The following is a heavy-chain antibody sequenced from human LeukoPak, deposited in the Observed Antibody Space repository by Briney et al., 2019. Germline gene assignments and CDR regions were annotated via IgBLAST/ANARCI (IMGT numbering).Heavy chain of an antibody. Sequence: PGGSLRLSCAASGFTFSDYYMSWIRQAPGKGLEWGSYISSSGSTIYYADSVKGRFTISRDNAKNTLYLQMNSLRAEDTAVFYCARVGQAGYVGYPLDYRGQGTLVTVSS. CDR3: ARVGQAGYVGYPLDY. V-gene: IGHV3-11*04. J-gene: IGHJ4*02. CDR1: GFTFSDYY. CDR2: ISSSGSTI. D-gene: IGHD5-12*01.